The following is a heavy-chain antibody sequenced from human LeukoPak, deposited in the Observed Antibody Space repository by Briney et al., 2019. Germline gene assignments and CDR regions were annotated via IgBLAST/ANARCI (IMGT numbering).Heavy chain of an antibody. Sequence: SETLSLTCTVSGGSISSSSYYWGWIRQPPGKGLEWIGSIYYSGSTYYNPSLKSRVTISVDTSKNQFSLKLSSVTAADTAVYYCARGPSYYDFWSGYTNVYYFDYWGQGTLVTVSS. D-gene: IGHD3-3*01. CDR2: IYYSGST. V-gene: IGHV4-39*07. CDR1: GGSISSSSYY. J-gene: IGHJ4*02. CDR3: ARGPSYYDFWSGYTNVYYFDY.